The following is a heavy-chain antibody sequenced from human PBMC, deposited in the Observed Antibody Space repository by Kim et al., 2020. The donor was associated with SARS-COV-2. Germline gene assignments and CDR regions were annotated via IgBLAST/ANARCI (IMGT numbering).Heavy chain of an antibody. J-gene: IGHJ4*02. CDR2: R. V-gene: IGHV3-74*01. D-gene: IGHD2-15*01. CDR3: GRGGLVGASDY. Sequence: RTDQESVQGRVTIARDNAKNRVFRQMNSLRTEDTAVYYCGRGGLVGASDYWGQGTMVTVTS.